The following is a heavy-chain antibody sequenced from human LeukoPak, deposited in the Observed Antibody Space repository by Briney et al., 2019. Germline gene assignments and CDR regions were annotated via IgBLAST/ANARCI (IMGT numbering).Heavy chain of an antibody. V-gene: IGHV1-69*06. CDR1: GGTFSSYA. CDR2: IIPIFGTA. J-gene: IGHJ4*02. CDR3: ARDYFGGMATPYFDY. Sequence: ASVKVSCKASGGTFSSYAISWVRQAPGQGLEWMGGIIPIFGTANYAQKFQGRVTITADKSTSTAYMELSSLRSEDTAVYCCARDYFGGMATPYFDYWGQGTLVTVSS. D-gene: IGHD5-24*01.